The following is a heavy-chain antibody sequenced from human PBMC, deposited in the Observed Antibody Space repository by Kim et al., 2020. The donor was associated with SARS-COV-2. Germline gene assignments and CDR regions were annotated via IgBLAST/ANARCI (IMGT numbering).Heavy chain of an antibody. CDR1: GGSISSYY. CDR3: AGSSAYAFDI. V-gene: IGHV4-59*01. J-gene: IGHJ3*02. D-gene: IGHD3-22*01. CDR2: IYYSGST. Sequence: SETLSLTCTVSGGSISSYYWSWIRQPPGKGLEWIGYIYYSGSTNYNPSLKSRVTISVDTSKNQFSLKLSSVTAADTAVYYCAGSSAYAFDIWGQGTMVTVSS.